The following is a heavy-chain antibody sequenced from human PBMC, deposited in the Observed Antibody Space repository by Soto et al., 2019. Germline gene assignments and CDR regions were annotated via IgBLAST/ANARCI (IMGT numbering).Heavy chain of an antibody. CDR3: ARRQAAAGDNDLTFDY. D-gene: IGHD6-13*01. CDR2: IDPSDSYT. V-gene: IGHV5-10-1*01. CDR1: GYSFTSYW. Sequence: GEPLKISCKGSGYSFTSYWISWVSQMPGKGLEWMGRIDPSDSYTNYSPSFQGHVTISADKSISTAYLQWSSLKASDTAMYYCARRQAAAGDNDLTFDYWGQGTLVTVSS. J-gene: IGHJ4*02.